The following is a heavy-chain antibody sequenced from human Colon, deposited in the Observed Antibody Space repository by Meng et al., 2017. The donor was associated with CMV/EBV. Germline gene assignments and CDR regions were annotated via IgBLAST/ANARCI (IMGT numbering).Heavy chain of an antibody. V-gene: IGHV1-18*01. CDR2: ISPYNGDT. Sequence: QVQLVQSGAEVKKPGASVKVSCKASGYTFTNFGISWVRQAPGQGLEWMAYISPYNGDTNYAQRFQGRVALTTDTSTSTVYMELGSLTSDDTAMYYCASHYGSGSLNWLDPWGQGTLVTVSS. CDR3: ASHYGSGSLNWLDP. CDR1: GYTFTNFG. D-gene: IGHD3-10*01. J-gene: IGHJ5*02.